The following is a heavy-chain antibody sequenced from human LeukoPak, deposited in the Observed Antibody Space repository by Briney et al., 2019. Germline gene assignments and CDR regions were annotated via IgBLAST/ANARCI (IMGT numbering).Heavy chain of an antibody. Sequence: SQTLSLTCTVSGGSISSGGYYWSWIRQHPGKGLEWIGYIYYSGSTYYNPSLKSRVTISVDTSKNQFSLKLSSVTAADTAVYYCAREVGAAAGTRDYFDYWGQGTLVTVSS. CDR2: IYYSGST. V-gene: IGHV4-30-4*08. D-gene: IGHD6-13*01. J-gene: IGHJ4*02. CDR1: GGSISSGGYY. CDR3: AREVGAAAGTRDYFDY.